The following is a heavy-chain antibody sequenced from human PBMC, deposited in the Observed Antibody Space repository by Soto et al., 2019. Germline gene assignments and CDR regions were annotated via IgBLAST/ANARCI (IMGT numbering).Heavy chain of an antibody. V-gene: IGHV3-23*01. Sequence: EVQLLESGGGLVEPGGSLRLSCAASGFMFSSDGMSWVRQAPGKGLEWVSAITHDGGGAYYTDSVKGRFTISRDDSKSTLYLQMNSLRVEDTAVYYCAKSRAVIGKVDFGSWGQGALVTVSS. J-gene: IGHJ4*02. D-gene: IGHD6-19*01. CDR3: AKSRAVIGKVDFGS. CDR1: GFMFSSDG. CDR2: ITHDGGGA.